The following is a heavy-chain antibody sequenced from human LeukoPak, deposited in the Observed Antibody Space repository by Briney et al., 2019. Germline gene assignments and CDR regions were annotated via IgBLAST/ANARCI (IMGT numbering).Heavy chain of an antibody. J-gene: IGHJ4*02. CDR2: IVVGSGNT. Sequence: SVKVSCKASGLTFTSSAVQWVRQARGQRLEWIGWIVVGSGNTNYAQKFQERVTITRDMSTSTAYMELSSLRSEDTAVYYCAAEGLYDSSGYYYDYWGQGTLVTVSS. CDR3: AAEGLYDSSGYYYDY. D-gene: IGHD3-22*01. CDR1: GLTFTSSA. V-gene: IGHV1-58*01.